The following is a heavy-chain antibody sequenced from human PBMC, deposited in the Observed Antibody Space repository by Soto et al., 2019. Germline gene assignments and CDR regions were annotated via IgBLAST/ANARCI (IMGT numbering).Heavy chain of an antibody. J-gene: IGHJ4*02. V-gene: IGHV1-69*13. D-gene: IGHD2-15*01. CDR1: GGTFSSYA. CDR3: ARDCSGGSCYLGLDY. Sequence: AASVKVSCKASGGTFSSYAISWVRQAPGQGLEWMGGIIPIFGTANYAQKFQGRVTITADESTSTAYMELSSLRSEDTAVYYCARDCSGGSCYLGLDYWGQGTLVTVSS. CDR2: IIPIFGTA.